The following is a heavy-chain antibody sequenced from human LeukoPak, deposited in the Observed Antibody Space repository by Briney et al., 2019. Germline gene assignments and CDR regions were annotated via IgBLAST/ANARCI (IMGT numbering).Heavy chain of an antibody. CDR1: GYTFTAYY. D-gene: IGHD1-14*01. Sequence: ASVKVSCKASGYTFTAYYIHWVRQAPGQGLEWMGRINPNSGGTSSAQKFQGRVTMTRDTSVSTACMELNGLKSDDTAVYYCARDPSGISSATDAFDMWGQGTMVTVSS. V-gene: IGHV1-2*06. CDR2: INPNSGGT. J-gene: IGHJ3*02. CDR3: ARDPSGISSATDAFDM.